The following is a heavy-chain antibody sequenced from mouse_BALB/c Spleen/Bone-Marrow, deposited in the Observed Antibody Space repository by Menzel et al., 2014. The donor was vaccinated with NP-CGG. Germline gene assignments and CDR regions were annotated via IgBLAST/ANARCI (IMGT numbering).Heavy chain of an antibody. CDR3: ARGDWFTY. CDR2: INPYTGAT. Sequence: EVKLMESGPELVKPGTSVKISCKAPGYSFTGYYMHWVKQSHVKSLEWIGRINPYTGATTYNQNFNVKASLTVDKSSSTAYMELHSLTSEDSAVYYCARGDWFTYWGQGTLVTVSA. CDR1: GYSFTGYY. V-gene: IGHV1-42*01. J-gene: IGHJ3*01.